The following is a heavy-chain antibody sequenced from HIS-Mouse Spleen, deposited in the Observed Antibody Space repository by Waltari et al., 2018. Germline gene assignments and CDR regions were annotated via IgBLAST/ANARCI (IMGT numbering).Heavy chain of an antibody. J-gene: IGHJ2*01. V-gene: IGHV4-39*07. CDR1: GGSISSRSYY. CDR3: AREIPYSSSWYDWYFDL. Sequence: QLQLQESGPGLVKPSETLSLPCTVSGGSISSRSYYWGWIRQPPGKGLEWIGRIYYSGRTYYNPSLKSRVTISVDTSKNQFSLKLSSVTAADTAVYYCAREIPYSSSWYDWYFDLWGRGTLVTVSS. CDR2: IYYSGRT. D-gene: IGHD6-13*01.